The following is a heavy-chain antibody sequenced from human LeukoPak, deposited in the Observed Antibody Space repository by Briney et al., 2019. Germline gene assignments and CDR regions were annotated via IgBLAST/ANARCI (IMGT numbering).Heavy chain of an antibody. CDR2: IYYSGST. CDR1: GGSIGSHY. J-gene: IGHJ6*03. V-gene: IGHV4-59*11. CDR3: ARVMMYSSSRGELTDYYYYMDV. Sequence: SETLSLTCTVSGGSIGSHYWSWIRQPPGKGLEWIGYIYYSGSTYYNPSLKSRVTISVDTSKNQFSLKLSSVTAADTAVYYCARVMMYSSSRGELTDYYYYMDVWGKGTTVTVSS. D-gene: IGHD6-6*01.